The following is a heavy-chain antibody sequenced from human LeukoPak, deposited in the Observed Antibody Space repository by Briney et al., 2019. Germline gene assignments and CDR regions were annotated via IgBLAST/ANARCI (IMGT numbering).Heavy chain of an antibody. CDR3: ARSILEWLFVSASGDAFDI. J-gene: IGHJ3*02. D-gene: IGHD3-3*01. Sequence: SETLSLTCTVSGGSISSYYWSWIRQHPGKGLEWIGYIYYSGSTYYNPSLKSRVTISVDTSKNQFSLKLSSVTAADTAVYYCARSILEWLFVSASGDAFDIWGQGTMVTVSS. V-gene: IGHV4-59*06. CDR1: GGSISSYY. CDR2: IYYSGST.